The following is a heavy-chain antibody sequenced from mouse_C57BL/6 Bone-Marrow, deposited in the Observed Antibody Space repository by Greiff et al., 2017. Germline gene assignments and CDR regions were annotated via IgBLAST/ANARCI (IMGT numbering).Heavy chain of an antibody. CDR2: ISSGGSYN. D-gene: IGHD3-2*02. J-gene: IGHJ1*03. Sequence: EVKLMESGGDLVKPGGSLKLSCAASGFTFSSYGMSWVRQTPDKRLEWVATISSGGSYNYYPDSVKGRFTISRDNAKNTLYLQMSSLKSEDTAMYYCARHDSSGYDWYFDVWGTGTTVTVSS. CDR3: ARHDSSGYDWYFDV. CDR1: GFTFSSYG. V-gene: IGHV5-6*01.